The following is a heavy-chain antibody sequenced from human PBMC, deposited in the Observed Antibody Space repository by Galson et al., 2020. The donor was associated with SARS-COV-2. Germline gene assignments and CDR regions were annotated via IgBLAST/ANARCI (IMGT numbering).Heavy chain of an antibody. CDR1: GITFSSYA. CDR3: AKDPYGSGSNWFDP. CDR2: ISGSGGTT. V-gene: IGHV3-23*01. D-gene: IGHD3-10*01. J-gene: IGHJ5*02. Sequence: GESLKISCVVSGITFSSYAMSWVRQAPGKGLEWVSAISGSGGTTYYADSVKGRFTISRDNSKNTLYLQMNSLRAEDTAIYYCAKDPYGSGSNWFDPWGQGTLVTVSS.